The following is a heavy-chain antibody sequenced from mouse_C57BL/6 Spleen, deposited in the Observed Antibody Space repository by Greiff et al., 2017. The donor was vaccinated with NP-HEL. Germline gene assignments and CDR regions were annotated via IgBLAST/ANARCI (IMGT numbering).Heavy chain of an antibody. CDR3: AGEGDDHEGAY. Sequence: EVQLQESGPGLVKPSQSLSLTCSVTGYSITSGYYWNWIRQVPGNKREWMGYISYDGSNNYNPSLKNRISITRDTSKNQFVLKLNAVTTEDTATYYCAGEGDDHEGAYWGQGALVTVSA. J-gene: IGHJ3*01. CDR1: GYSITSGYY. CDR2: ISYDGSN. V-gene: IGHV3-6*01.